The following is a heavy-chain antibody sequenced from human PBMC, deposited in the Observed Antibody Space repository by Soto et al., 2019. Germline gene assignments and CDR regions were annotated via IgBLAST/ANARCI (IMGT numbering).Heavy chain of an antibody. CDR2: IVRDGGQK. V-gene: IGHV3-33*01. CDR1: GFTFSRYG. J-gene: IGHJ4*02. Sequence: QVHLVESGGGVVQPGRPLRLSCAASGFTFSRYGMHWVRQAPGKGLEWVGVIVRDGGQKQYADSVRGRFTISRDNSKNTLYLEMNRVTVEDTAVYYCARDDVFEDTGFDYWGQGTLVTVSS. CDR3: ARDDVFEDTGFDY.